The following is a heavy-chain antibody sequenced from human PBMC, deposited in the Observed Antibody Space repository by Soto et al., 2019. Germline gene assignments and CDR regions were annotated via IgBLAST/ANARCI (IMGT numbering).Heavy chain of an antibody. CDR1: GFTFSNAW. V-gene: IGHV3-15*01. J-gene: IGHJ3*02. D-gene: IGHD6-6*01. Sequence: GGSLRLSCAASGFTFSNAWMSWVRQTPGKGLEWVGRIKSKTDGGTTDYAAPVKGRFTIPRDDSKNTLYLQMNSLKTEDTAVYYCTTDIPYRYSSSSKGAFYIWGQGTMGPVS. CDR3: TTDIPYRYSSSSKGAFYI. CDR2: IKSKTDGGTT.